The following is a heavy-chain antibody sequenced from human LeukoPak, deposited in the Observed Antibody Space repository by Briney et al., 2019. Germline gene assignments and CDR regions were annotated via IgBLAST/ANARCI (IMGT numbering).Heavy chain of an antibody. J-gene: IGHJ4*02. CDR1: GFTFSSYE. D-gene: IGHD6-13*01. CDR2: IYYSGNT. V-gene: IGHV4-39*07. Sequence: GSLRLSCAASGFTFSSYEMSWIRQPPGKGLEWIGSIYYSGNTYYNPSLKSRVTISVDTSKNQFSLKLSSVTAADTAVYYCARVQSPGIAAAGVDYWGQGTLVTVSS. CDR3: ARVQSPGIAAAGVDY.